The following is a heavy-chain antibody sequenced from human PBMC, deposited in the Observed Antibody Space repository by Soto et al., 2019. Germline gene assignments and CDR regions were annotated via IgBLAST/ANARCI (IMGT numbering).Heavy chain of an antibody. Sequence: AGGSLRLSCAASGFTFSSYAMHWVRQAPGKGLEWVAVISYDGSNKYYADSVKGRFTISRDNSKNTLYLQMNSLRAEDTAVYYCARQAGDRGLTGYSKACVYWGQGTLVTVSS. CDR1: GFTFSSYA. V-gene: IGHV3-30-3*01. CDR2: ISYDGSNK. CDR3: ARQAGDRGLTGYSKACVY. J-gene: IGHJ4*02. D-gene: IGHD3-9*01.